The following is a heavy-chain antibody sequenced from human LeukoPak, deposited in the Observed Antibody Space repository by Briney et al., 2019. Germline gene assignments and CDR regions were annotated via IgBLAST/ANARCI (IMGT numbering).Heavy chain of an antibody. V-gene: IGHV3-30-3*01. J-gene: IGHJ4*02. D-gene: IGHD6-19*01. Sequence: GSLRLSCAASGFTFSSYAMHWVRQAPGKGLEWVAVISYDGSNKYYADSVKGRFTISRDNSKNTLYLQMNSLRAEDTAVYYCASEGRGLAVAGTFDYWGQGTLVTVSS. CDR3: ASEGRGLAVAGTFDY. CDR1: GFTFSSYA. CDR2: ISYDGSNK.